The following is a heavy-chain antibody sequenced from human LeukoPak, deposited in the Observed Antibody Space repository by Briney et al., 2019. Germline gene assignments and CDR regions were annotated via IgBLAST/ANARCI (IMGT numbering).Heavy chain of an antibody. CDR3: ARSGTSRYYFYGMDV. V-gene: IGHV4-34*01. CDR2: INHSGST. CDR1: GGSFSGYY. Sequence: SETLSLTCAVYGGSFSGYYWSWIRQPPGKGLEWIGEINHSGSTNYNPSLKSRVTISVDTSKNQFSLKLSSATATDTAVYYCARSGTSRYYFYGMDVWGQGTTVTVSS. D-gene: IGHD1/OR15-1a*01. J-gene: IGHJ6*02.